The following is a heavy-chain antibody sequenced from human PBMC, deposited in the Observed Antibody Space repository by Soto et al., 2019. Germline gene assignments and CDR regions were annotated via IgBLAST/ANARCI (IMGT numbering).Heavy chain of an antibody. CDR1: GGTFSSYA. D-gene: IGHD1-26*01. CDR3: VTVIAIPSYRDY. J-gene: IGHJ4*02. V-gene: IGHV1-69*12. CDR2: IVPIVDTA. Sequence: QVQLVQSGAEVMQPASSVKVSCKTSGGTFSSYAISWVRQAPGQGLEWMGGIVPIVDTATYGQKFQGSVTITADEATSTAYMELSRLRSADTALDYCVTVIAIPSYRDYWGQGTMGTVSS.